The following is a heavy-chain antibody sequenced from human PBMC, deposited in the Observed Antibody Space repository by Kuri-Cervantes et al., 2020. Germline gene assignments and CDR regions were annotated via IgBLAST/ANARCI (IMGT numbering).Heavy chain of an antibody. V-gene: IGHV3-21*01. J-gene: IGHJ4*02. CDR3: ARGYCSGGSCSTFDY. Sequence: GGSLRLSCAASGFTFSSYSMNWVRQAPGKGLEWVSSISSSSSYIYYADSVKGRFTISRDNSKNTLYLQMNSLRAEDTAVYYCARGYCSGGSCSTFDYWGQGILVTVSS. CDR1: GFTFSSYS. CDR2: ISSSSSYI. D-gene: IGHD2-15*01.